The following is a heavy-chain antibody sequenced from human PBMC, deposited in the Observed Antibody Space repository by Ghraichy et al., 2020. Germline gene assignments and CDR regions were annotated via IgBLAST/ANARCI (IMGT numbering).Heavy chain of an antibody. CDR3: ARTPRYYDILTGYYKAYYFDY. J-gene: IGHJ4*01. CDR1: GGSISSYY. Sequence: SETLSLTCTVSGGSISSYYWSWIRQPPGKGLEWIGYIYYSGSTNYNPSLKSRVTISVDTSKNQFSLKLSSVTAADTAVYYCARTPRYYDILTGYYKAYYFDYWGQEPWSPSPQ. CDR2: IYYSGST. V-gene: IGHV4-59*01. D-gene: IGHD3-9*01.